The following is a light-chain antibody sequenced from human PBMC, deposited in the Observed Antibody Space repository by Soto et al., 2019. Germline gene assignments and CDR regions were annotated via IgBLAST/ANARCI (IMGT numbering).Light chain of an antibody. J-gene: IGLJ1*01. CDR1: NSDVGTFYF. CDR3: CSYAGSYTYV. V-gene: IGLV2-11*01. CDR2: DVT. Sequence: LTQPRSVSGYPGQSVTISCTGTNSDVGTFYFVSWYQQYPDKGPKLIIYDVTERPSGVPDRFSGSKSGNTASLTISGLQAEDDADYYCCSYAGSYTYVFGSGTKVTAL.